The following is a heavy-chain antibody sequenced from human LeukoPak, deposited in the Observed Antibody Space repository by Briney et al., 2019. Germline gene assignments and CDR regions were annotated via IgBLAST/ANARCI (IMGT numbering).Heavy chain of an antibody. D-gene: IGHD3-10*01. J-gene: IGHJ4*02. CDR3: ARGPQAAFGER. CDR1: GGTFSSYA. CDR2: IIPILGIA. V-gene: IGHV1-69*04. Sequence: GASVKVSCKASGGTFSSYAISWVRQAPGQGPEWMGRIIPILGIANYAQKFQGRVTITADKSTSTAYMELSSLRSEDTAVYYCARGPQAAFGERWGQGTLVTVSS.